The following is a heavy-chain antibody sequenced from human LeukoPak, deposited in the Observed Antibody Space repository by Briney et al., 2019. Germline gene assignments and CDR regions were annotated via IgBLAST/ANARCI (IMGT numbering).Heavy chain of an antibody. V-gene: IGHV4-34*01. Sequence: SETLSLTCAVYGGSFSGYYWSWIRQPPGKGLEWIGEIYHSGSTNYNPSLKSRVTISVDTSKNQFSLKLSSVTAADTAVYYCARHSTTMVRIRYFDLWGRGTLVTVSS. D-gene: IGHD3-10*01. J-gene: IGHJ2*01. CDR2: IYHSGST. CDR1: GGSFSGYY. CDR3: ARHSTTMVRIRYFDL.